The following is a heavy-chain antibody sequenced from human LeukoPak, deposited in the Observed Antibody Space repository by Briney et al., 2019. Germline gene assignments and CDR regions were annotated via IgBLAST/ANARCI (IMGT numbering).Heavy chain of an antibody. V-gene: IGHV1-18*04. CDR3: ARGGRWELPRPYAFDI. D-gene: IGHD1-26*01. J-gene: IGHJ3*02. CDR1: GYTFIGYY. Sequence: ASVKVSCKASGYTFIGYYIHWVRQAPGQGLEWMGWINAYNGHTNYAQKFQGRVTMTTDTSTSTAYMELRSLRSDDTAVYYCARGGRWELPRPYAFDIWGQGTMVTVSS. CDR2: INAYNGHT.